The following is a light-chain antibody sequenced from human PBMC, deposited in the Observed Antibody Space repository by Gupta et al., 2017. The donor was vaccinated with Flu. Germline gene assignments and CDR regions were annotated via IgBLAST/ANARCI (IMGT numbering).Light chain of an antibody. Sequence: EIDNLSCMARQSVSNDYLAWYKHKPGQTPVLLIYGASRKAPGSPDRFTGSGSGTDFTLNINGVEPEDFAVYYCHQYGNSPWTFGQGTRV. J-gene: IGKJ1*01. CDR3: HQYGNSPWT. CDR1: QSVSNDY. V-gene: IGKV3-20*01. CDR2: GAS.